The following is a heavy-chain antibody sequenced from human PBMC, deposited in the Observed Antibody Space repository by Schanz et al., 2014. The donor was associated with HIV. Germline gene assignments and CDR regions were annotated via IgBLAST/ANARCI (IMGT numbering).Heavy chain of an antibody. CDR2: ISASGGAT. CDR3: AKDAYRSGWFYFDY. D-gene: IGHD6-19*01. CDR1: GFTFSNYA. J-gene: IGHJ4*02. Sequence: EVQLLQSGGGSVQPGGSLTLTCAASGFTFSNYAMRWIRQAPGQGLEWVSGISASGGATYYADSVKGRFAISRDNSKNTLYLQMNSLRSDDTAVYYCAKDAYRSGWFYFDYWGRGIMVTVSS. V-gene: IGHV3-23*01.